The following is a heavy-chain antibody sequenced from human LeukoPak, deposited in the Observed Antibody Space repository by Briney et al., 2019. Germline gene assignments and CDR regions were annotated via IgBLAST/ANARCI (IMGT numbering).Heavy chain of an antibody. V-gene: IGHV3-49*04. CDR2: IRSKAYGGTT. CDR3: TRAIEGAFDI. CDR1: GFTFGDYG. Sequence: GGSLRLSCTTSGFTFGDYGMSWVRQAPGKGLEWVGFIRSKAYGGTTEYAASVKGRFTLSRDDSKSIAYLQMNSLKTEDTAVYYCTRAIEGAFDIWGQGTMVTVSS. J-gene: IGHJ3*02.